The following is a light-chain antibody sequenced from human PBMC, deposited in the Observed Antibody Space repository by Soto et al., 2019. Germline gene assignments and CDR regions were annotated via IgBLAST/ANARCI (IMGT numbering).Light chain of an antibody. V-gene: IGKV3-15*01. CDR2: GAS. Sequence: ETLMTQSAATLSVSPGERVTLSCRASQSVNSNLAWYRQKPGQAPRLLIYGASTRVTGIPARFSGSGSGTDFTLAISSLQSEDFAIYYCQQYNNWPRTFGQGTKVEI. CDR1: QSVNSN. J-gene: IGKJ1*01. CDR3: QQYNNWPRT.